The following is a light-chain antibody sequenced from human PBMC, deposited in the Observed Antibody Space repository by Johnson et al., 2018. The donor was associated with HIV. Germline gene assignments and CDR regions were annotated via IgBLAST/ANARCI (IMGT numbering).Light chain of an antibody. Sequence: QSALTQPPSVSAAPGQKVTISCSGSSSNIGNNYVSWYQQIPGTAPKLLIYETNKRPSGTPDRFSGSKSGTSATLGITGLQTGDEADYYSGTWDTSRGAQYVFGSGTKVTVL. CDR2: ETN. CDR3: GTWDTSRGAQYV. V-gene: IGLV1-51*02. J-gene: IGLJ1*01. CDR1: SSNIGNNY.